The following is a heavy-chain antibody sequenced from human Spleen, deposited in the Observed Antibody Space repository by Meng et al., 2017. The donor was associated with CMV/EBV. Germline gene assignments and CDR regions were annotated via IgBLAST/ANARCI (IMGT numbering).Heavy chain of an antibody. Sequence: GGSLRLSCAASGAASGFSFSNSAMHWVRQAPGKGLQWVALMWYDGSNEYYADSVQGRFTISRDNSKNTLYLQMNSLRAEDTAVYYCAKGPTDFWIGYYIVSWGQGTLVTVSS. V-gene: IGHV3-33*06. CDR2: MWYDGSNE. CDR1: GFSFSNSA. D-gene: IGHD3-3*01. J-gene: IGHJ5*02. CDR3: AKGPTDFWIGYYIVS.